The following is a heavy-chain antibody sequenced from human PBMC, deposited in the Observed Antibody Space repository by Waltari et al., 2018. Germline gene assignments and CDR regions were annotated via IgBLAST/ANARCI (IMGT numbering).Heavy chain of an antibody. V-gene: IGHV4-39*01. Sequence: QLQLQESGPGLVKPSEPLSLTCSVPAAPIPPNRHYWGWIRQPPGQGLEWIGTMSYSGATYSSPSLRSRVTVSRDTSKNQLSLKLGSVTAADTAVYYCATYIGASLGTAAFDVWGQGTMVTVSS. D-gene: IGHD5-12*01. CDR2: MSYSGAT. CDR3: ATYIGASLGTAAFDV. CDR1: AAPIPPNRHY. J-gene: IGHJ3*01.